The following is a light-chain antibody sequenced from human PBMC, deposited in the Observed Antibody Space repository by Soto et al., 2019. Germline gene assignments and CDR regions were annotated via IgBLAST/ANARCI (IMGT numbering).Light chain of an antibody. J-gene: IGKJ5*01. CDR1: QSVSTY. Sequence: EIVLTQSPATLSLSPGERATLSCRASQSVSTYLAWFQHKPGQAPRLLIYDASSRATGIPARFSGSGSGTDFTLTISRLEPEDFAVYYCQQYNNWPITFGQGTRLEIK. V-gene: IGKV3-11*01. CDR2: DAS. CDR3: QQYNNWPIT.